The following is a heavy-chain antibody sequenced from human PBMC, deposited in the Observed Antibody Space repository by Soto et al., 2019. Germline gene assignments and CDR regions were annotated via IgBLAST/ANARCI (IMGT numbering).Heavy chain of an antibody. CDR2: ISTNGDNT. CDR3: ARGPGYYFDY. Sequence: PGGSLRLSCSASGFTFSSYAMHWVRQSPGKGLEYVSVISTNGDNTYYADSVKDRFTISRDNSKNTLYLQMGSLRAEDMAVYYCARGPGYYFDYWGQGTLVTVSS. J-gene: IGHJ4*02. V-gene: IGHV3-64*02. CDR1: GFTFSSYA.